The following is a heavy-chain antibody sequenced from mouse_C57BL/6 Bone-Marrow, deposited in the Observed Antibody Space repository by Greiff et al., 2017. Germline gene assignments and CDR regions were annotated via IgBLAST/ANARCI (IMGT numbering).Heavy chain of an antibody. J-gene: IGHJ2*01. CDR1: GFTFSSYG. V-gene: IGHV5-6*01. CDR2: ISRGGSYT. Sequence: EVKLVESGGDLVKPGGSLKLSCAASGFTFSSYGMSWVRQPPDKRLEWVATISRGGSYTSYPASVKGRFTISRDNAKNTLYLQMSSLKSEDTAMYYSARRKYYGSSFDYWGQGTTRTVSA. CDR3: ARRKYYGSSFDY. D-gene: IGHD1-1*01.